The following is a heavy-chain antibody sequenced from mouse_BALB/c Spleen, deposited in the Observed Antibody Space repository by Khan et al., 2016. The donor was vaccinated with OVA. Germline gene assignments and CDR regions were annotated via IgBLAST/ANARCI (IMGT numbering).Heavy chain of an antibody. CDR1: GYTFTSYD. J-gene: IGHJ1*01. CDR3: ARHYAGGILDWYFDV. D-gene: IGHD1-2*01. V-gene: IGHV1S56*01. Sequence: QVQLKQSGAELVKPGASVKLSCKASGYTFTSYDINWVRQRPEQGLEWIGWIFPGDDSTKYNEKFKGKATLTSDNSSSTAYMQLSRLTSEDSAVYFCARHYAGGILDWYFDVWGAGTTVTVSS. CDR2: IFPGDDST.